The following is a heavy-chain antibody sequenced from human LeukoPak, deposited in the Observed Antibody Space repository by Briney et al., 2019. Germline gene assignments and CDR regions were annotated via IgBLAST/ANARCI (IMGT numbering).Heavy chain of an antibody. CDR1: GFTFSSYW. V-gene: IGHV3-7*01. D-gene: IGHD7-27*01. CDR2: IKQDGSEK. Sequence: GSLRLSCAASGFTFSSYWMSWVRQAPGKGLEWVANIKQDGSEKYYVDSVKGRFTISRDNAKNSLYLQMNSLRAEDTAVYYCARDMRNWGPHGGLDYWGQGTLVTVSS. J-gene: IGHJ4*02. CDR3: ARDMRNWGPHGGLDY.